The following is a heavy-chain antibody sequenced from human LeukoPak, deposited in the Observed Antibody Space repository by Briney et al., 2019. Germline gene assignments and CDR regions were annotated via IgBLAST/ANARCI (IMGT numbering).Heavy chain of an antibody. V-gene: IGHV4-34*01. Sequence: KSSETLSLTCAVYGGSFSGYYWSWIRQPPGKGLEWIGEINHSGSTNYNPSLKSRVTISVDTSKNQFSLKLSSVTAADTAVYYCARVAAASLDYWGQGTLVTVSS. CDR2: INHSGST. J-gene: IGHJ4*02. CDR1: GGSFSGYY. D-gene: IGHD2-15*01. CDR3: ARVAAASLDY.